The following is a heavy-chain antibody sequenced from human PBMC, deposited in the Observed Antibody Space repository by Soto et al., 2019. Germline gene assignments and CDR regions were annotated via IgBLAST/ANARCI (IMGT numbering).Heavy chain of an antibody. Sequence: VQLVESGGGLVQPGGSLRLSCAGSGFTVSGSYMGWVRQAPGKGPAWVSTIYGDGTTYYADSVKGRFSVSRDNSKNTLYLQMYSLRAEDTALYYCARDRVSPARFGYWGQGTLVTVSS. CDR1: GFTVSGSY. CDR3: ARDRVSPARFGY. J-gene: IGHJ4*02. CDR2: IYGDGTT. V-gene: IGHV3-66*01.